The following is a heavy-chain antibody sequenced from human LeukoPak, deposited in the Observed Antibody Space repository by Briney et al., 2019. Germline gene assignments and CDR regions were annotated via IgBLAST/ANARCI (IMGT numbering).Heavy chain of an antibody. V-gene: IGHV3-48*02. CDR3: ARDLTGPYDH. J-gene: IGHJ4*02. Sequence: GGSLRLSCAPSGHTFSSYNMNWVRQAPGKGLEWVSYITPSSSTIFYADSVKGRFTISRVNAKNSLYLEMNSLRDEDTAVYSGARDLTGPYDHWGQGTLVTVSS. D-gene: IGHD3-22*01. CDR1: GHTFSSYN. CDR2: ITPSSSTI.